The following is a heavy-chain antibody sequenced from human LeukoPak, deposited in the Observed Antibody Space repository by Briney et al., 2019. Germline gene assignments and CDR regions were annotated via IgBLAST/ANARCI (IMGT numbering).Heavy chain of an antibody. D-gene: IGHD3-16*02. Sequence: AGGSLRLSCAASGFTFSSYWMSWVRQAPGKGLEWVANIKQDGSEKYYVDSVKGRFTISRDNTKNSLHLEMRSLRTEDTAMYYCVKDDMITFGGIIGGFDSWGQGTLVTVSS. V-gene: IGHV3-7*03. J-gene: IGHJ4*02. CDR3: VKDDMITFGGIIGGFDS. CDR1: GFTFSSYW. CDR2: IKQDGSEK.